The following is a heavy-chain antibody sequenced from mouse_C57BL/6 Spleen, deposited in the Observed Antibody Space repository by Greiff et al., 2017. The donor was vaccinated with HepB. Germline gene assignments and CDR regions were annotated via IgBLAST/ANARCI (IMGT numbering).Heavy chain of an antibody. Sequence: VKLMQSGPELVKPGASVKISCKASGYAFSSSWMNWVKQRPGKGLEWIGGIYPGDGETNYNGKFKGKATLTADKSSSTAYMQLSSLTSEDSAVYFCARGGITSVVAPGFCCWGKGTLVTV. CDR3: ARGGITSVVAPGFCC. CDR1: GYAFSSSW. D-gene: IGHD1-1*01. V-gene: IGHV1-82*01. CDR2: IYPGDGET. J-gene: IGHJ3*01.